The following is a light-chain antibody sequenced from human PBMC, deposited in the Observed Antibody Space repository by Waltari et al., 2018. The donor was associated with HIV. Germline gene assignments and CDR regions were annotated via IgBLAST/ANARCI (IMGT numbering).Light chain of an antibody. CDR3: QQYYSSPGT. CDR2: KAS. Sequence: DIQMTQSPSTLSASVGDRDTITCRASQSIIVWLAWYQQKPGKAPKLLIYKASSLESGVPSRFSGSGSGTEFTLTISSLQPDDFATYYCQQYYSSPGTFGQGTKVEIK. CDR1: QSIIVW. V-gene: IGKV1-5*03. J-gene: IGKJ1*01.